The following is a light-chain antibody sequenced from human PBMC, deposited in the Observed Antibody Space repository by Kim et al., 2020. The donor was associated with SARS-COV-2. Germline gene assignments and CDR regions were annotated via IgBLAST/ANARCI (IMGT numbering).Light chain of an antibody. CDR2: NNN. J-gene: IGLJ2*01. CDR1: SSNIGSYT. CDR3: AAWDDSLSGVL. Sequence: ELTQPPSASGTPGQRVTISCSGDSSNIGSYTVKWYQQLPGTAPKLLIYNNNQGPSGVPDRFSGSKSGTSASLAISGLQSDDEADYYCAAWDDSLSGVLFGGGTQLTVL. V-gene: IGLV1-44*01.